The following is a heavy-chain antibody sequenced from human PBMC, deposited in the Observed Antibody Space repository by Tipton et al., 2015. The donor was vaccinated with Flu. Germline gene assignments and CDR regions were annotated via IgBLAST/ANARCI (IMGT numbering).Heavy chain of an antibody. CDR2: SYYSGST. J-gene: IGHJ3*02. CDR3: AREDFWSGPPSFYI. Sequence: TLSLTCTISGGAINSYYWSWIRQPPGKGLEWIGYSYYSGSTSYNPSLKSRVSISVDTSKKQFSLKLSSVTAADTAVYYCAREDFWSGPPSFYIWGQGTMVTVSS. CDR1: GGAINSYY. D-gene: IGHD3-3*01. V-gene: IGHV4-59*01.